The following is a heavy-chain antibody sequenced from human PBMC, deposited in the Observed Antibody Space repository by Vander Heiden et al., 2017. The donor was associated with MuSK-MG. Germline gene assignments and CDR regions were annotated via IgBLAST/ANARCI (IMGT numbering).Heavy chain of an antibody. CDR3: AKDFDDQSGS. D-gene: IGHD2-15*01. Sequence: DVQVVESGGALVQPGGSLRLSCVASGFTFSSYWLHWVRQAPGKGLVWVSRMKGDGTKTRYADSGKGRFTLSRDNAKNTGYLQMNSLRPEDTAVYDCAKDFDDQSGSWGQGTRVTVS. J-gene: IGHJ3*01. CDR1: GFTFSSYW. V-gene: IGHV3-74*01. CDR2: MKGDGTKT.